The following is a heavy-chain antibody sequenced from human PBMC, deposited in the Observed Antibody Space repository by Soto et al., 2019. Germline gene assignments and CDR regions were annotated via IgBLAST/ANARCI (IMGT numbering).Heavy chain of an antibody. J-gene: IGHJ1*01. CDR1: GGTFSSYA. CDR2: IIPIFGTA. D-gene: IGHD6-19*01. CDR3: GRWKAVAVAGVGRGHFFQH. V-gene: IGHV1-69*01. Sequence: QVQLVQSGAEVKKPGSSVKVSCKASGGTFSSYAISWVRQAPGQGLEWMGGIIPIFGTANYAQKFQGRVTITAHDSRSTVYMQLSSLRSEDKAVYYCGRWKAVAVAGVGRGHFFQHLGQGTLVTLSS.